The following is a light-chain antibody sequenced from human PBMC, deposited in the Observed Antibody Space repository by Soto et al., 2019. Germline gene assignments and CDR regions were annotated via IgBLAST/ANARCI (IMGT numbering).Light chain of an antibody. J-gene: IGKJ1*01. CDR3: QQYVTSPWT. V-gene: IGKV3-20*01. Sequence: EIVLTQSPGTLSLSPGERATLSCRASQSVSSSFLAWYQQKPGQAPRLHIYGASNRATGIPDRFSGSGSGTHFTLPITTLEPEDFAVYYCQQYVTSPWTSGQRTKL. CDR2: GAS. CDR1: QSVSSSF.